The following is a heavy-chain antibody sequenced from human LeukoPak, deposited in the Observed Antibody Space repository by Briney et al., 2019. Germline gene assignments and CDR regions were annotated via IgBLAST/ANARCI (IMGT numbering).Heavy chain of an antibody. CDR1: GYTYG. J-gene: IGHJ6*04. CDR3: ARVYPPGV. D-gene: IGHD5/OR15-5a*01. CDR2: IIPIFGTA. V-gene: IGHV1-69*05. Sequence: SVRVSCKASGYTYGITWVRQAPGQGLEWMGGIIPIFGTANYAQKFQGRVTITTDESTSTAYMELSSLRSEDTAVYYCARVYPPGVWGKGTTVTVSS.